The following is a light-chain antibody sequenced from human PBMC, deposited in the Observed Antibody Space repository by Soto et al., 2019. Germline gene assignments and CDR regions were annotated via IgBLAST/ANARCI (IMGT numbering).Light chain of an antibody. CDR2: DNN. CDR3: GTWDSSLSAVV. J-gene: IGLJ2*01. CDR1: SSNIGNNY. Sequence: QSVLTQPPSVSAPPGQKVTISCSGSSSNIGNNYVSWYQHLPGTAPKLLIYDNNKRPSGIPDRFSGSKSGTSATLGITGLQTGDEADYYCGTWDSSLSAVVFGGGTQLTVL. V-gene: IGLV1-51*01.